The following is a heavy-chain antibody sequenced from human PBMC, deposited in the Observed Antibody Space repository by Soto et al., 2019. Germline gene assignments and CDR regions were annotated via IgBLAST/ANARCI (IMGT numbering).Heavy chain of an antibody. Sequence: PGGSLRLSCAASGFTFSSYGMHWVRQAPGKGLEWVAVISYDGSNKYYADSVKGRFTISRDNSKNTLYLQMNSLRAEDTAVYYCAKDRVEKWELLAVLDYWGQGTLVTVSS. CDR1: GFTFSSYG. CDR2: ISYDGSNK. CDR3: AKDRVEKWELLAVLDY. J-gene: IGHJ4*02. D-gene: IGHD1-26*01. V-gene: IGHV3-30*18.